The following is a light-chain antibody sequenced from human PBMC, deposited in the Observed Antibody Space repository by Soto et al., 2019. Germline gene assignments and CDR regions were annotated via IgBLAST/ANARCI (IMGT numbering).Light chain of an antibody. Sequence: DIQLTQSPSSLSASVGDRVTITCRASQAISSYLAWYQQKPGKVPELLIYATSTLQSGAPSRFSGSGSGTDFTLTISGLQPEDVVTYYCNKYNHAPTFGGGTNVEIK. CDR3: NKYNHAPT. J-gene: IGKJ4*01. V-gene: IGKV1-27*01. CDR1: QAISSY. CDR2: ATS.